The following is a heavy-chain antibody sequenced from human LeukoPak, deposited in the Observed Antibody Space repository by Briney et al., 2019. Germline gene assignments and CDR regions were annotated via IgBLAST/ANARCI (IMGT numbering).Heavy chain of an antibody. CDR2: IYPGDSDT. CDR3: ARPNYYGSGSPAGY. D-gene: IGHD3-10*01. V-gene: IGHV5-51*01. Sequence: GSLKISRRGTGYEFPSYWVECVRQTPGKGLEWMGIIYPGDSDTTYSPSFQGQVTISADKSISTAYLQWSSLKASDTAMYYCARPNYYGSGSPAGYWGQGTLVTVSS. J-gene: IGHJ4*02. CDR1: GYEFPSYW.